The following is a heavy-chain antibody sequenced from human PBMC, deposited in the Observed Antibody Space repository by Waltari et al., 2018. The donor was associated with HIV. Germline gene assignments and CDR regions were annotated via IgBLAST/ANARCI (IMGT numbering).Heavy chain of an antibody. V-gene: IGHV4-59*01. CDR2: IYYSGST. J-gene: IGHJ3*02. CDR1: GGSISSYS. CDR3: ARDGYSSGWPMGVGAFDI. Sequence: QVQLQESGPGLVKPSETLSLTCTVSGGSISSYSWSWLRQPPGKGLEWIGYIYYSGSTNYNPSLKSRVTISVDTSKNQFSLKLSSVTAADTAVYYCARDGYSSGWPMGVGAFDIWGQGTMVTVSS. D-gene: IGHD6-19*01.